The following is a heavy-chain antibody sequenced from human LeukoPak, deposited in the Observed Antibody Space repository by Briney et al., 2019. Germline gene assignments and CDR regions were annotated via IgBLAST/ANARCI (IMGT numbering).Heavy chain of an antibody. D-gene: IGHD2-21*01. CDR1: GFTFSSDW. J-gene: IGHJ4*02. V-gene: IGHV3-7*01. CDR2: IKPGGDEK. CDR3: ASILWWDKGFDY. Sequence: GGSLRLSCAASGFTFSSDWMTWVRQAPGKGLEWVANIKPGGDEKNYVDSVRGRFTISRDNARNSLYLQMNYLTVEDTAVYYCASILWWDKGFDYWDQGTLVAVSS.